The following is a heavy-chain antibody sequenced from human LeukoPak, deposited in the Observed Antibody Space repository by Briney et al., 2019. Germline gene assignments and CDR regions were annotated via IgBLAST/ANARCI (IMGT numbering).Heavy chain of an antibody. CDR1: GGSFSGYY. V-gene: IGHV4-34*01. CDR2: INHSGST. CDR3: ARGGRWGYCTNGVCPPYYYGMDI. Sequence: SETLSLTCAVYGGSFSGYYWSWIRQPPGKGLEWIGEINHSGSTNYNPSLKSRVTISVDTSKNQFSLKLSSVTAADTAVYYCARGGRWGYCTNGVCPPYYYGMDIWGQGTTVTVSS. D-gene: IGHD2-8*01. J-gene: IGHJ6*02.